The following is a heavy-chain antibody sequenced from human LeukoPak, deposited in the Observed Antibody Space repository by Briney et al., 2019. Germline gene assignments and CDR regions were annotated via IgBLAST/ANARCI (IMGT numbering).Heavy chain of an antibody. CDR1: GFTFSSYS. V-gene: IGHV3-21*01. CDR2: ISSSSSYI. D-gene: IGHD5-24*01. CDR3: ARVDSTSRWLIFDY. J-gene: IGHJ4*02. Sequence: GGSLRLSCAASGFTFSSYSMNRVRQAPGKGLEWVSSISSSSSYIYYADSVKGRFTISRDNAKNSLYLQMNSLRAEDTAVYYCARVDSTSRWLIFDYWGQGTLVTVSS.